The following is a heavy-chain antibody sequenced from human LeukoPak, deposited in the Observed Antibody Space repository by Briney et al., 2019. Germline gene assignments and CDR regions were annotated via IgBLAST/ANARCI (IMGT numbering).Heavy chain of an antibody. CDR3: ARGEWELLSWFDP. D-gene: IGHD1-26*01. V-gene: IGHV1-2*02. CDR2: INPNSGGT. CDR1: GYTFTGYY. Sequence: ASVKVSCKASGYTFTGYYMHWVRQAPGQGLEWMGWINPNSGGTNYAQKFQGRVTMTRDTSISTAYMELSRLRSDDTAVYYCARGEWELLSWFDPWSQGTLVTVSS. J-gene: IGHJ5*02.